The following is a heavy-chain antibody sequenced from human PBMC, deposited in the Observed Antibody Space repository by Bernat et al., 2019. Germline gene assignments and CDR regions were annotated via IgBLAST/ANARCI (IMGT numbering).Heavy chain of an antibody. CDR3: ARDKGYSSSSGSLGY. Sequence: QVQLVESGGGVVQPGRSLRLSCTASGFTFSTYAMHWVRQAPGKGLEWVAVISYDGIDKYYADSVKGRFNISRDNSKNTLFLQMNSLRPEDTAVYYCARDKGYSSSSGSLGYWGQGTLVTVSS. J-gene: IGHJ4*02. D-gene: IGHD6-6*01. V-gene: IGHV3-30-3*01. CDR1: GFTFSTYA. CDR2: ISYDGIDK.